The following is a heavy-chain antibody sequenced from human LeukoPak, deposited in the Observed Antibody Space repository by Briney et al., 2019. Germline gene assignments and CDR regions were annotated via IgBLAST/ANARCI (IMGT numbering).Heavy chain of an antibody. CDR1: GGSISSGSYY. CDR3: AREFGYYYGSGSQFDY. D-gene: IGHD3-10*01. V-gene: IGHV4-61*02. CDR2: IYTSGST. Sequence: SETLSLTCTVSGGSISSGSYYWSWIRQPAGKGLEWIGRIYTSGSTNYNPSLKSRVTISVDMSKNQFSLKLSSVTAADTAVYYCAREFGYYYGSGSQFDYWGQGTLVTVSS. J-gene: IGHJ4*02.